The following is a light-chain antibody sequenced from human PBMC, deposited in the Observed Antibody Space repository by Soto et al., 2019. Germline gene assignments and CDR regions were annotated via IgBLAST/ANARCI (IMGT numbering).Light chain of an antibody. CDR1: QGISNA. CDR3: QQYDTYPLT. V-gene: IGKV1-13*02. CDR2: DAS. J-gene: IGKJ4*01. Sequence: ATQLTQSPSSLSASVGERVSITCRASQGISNALAWYRQKPGNPPNLLIYDASRLESGVPSRFSGSGSGTQFTLTISSLQPEDFAIYFCQQYDTYPLTFGGGTKVQIK.